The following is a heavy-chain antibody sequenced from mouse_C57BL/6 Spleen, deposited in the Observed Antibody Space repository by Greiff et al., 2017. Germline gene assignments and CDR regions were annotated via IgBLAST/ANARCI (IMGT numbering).Heavy chain of an antibody. CDR2: IDPETGGT. V-gene: IGHV1-15*01. J-gene: IGHJ2*01. CDR3: TRRGLYYYGSSLFDY. D-gene: IGHD1-1*01. CDR1: GYTFTDYE. Sequence: VKLQESGAELVRPGASVTLSCKASGYTFTDYEMHWVKQTPVHGLEWIGAIDPETGGTAYNQKFKGKAILTADKSSSTAYMELRSLTSEDSAVYYCTRRGLYYYGSSLFDYWGQGTTLTVPA.